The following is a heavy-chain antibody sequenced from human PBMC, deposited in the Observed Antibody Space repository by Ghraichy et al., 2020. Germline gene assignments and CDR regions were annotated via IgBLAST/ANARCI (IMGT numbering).Heavy chain of an antibody. CDR2: IWYGETNK. CDR1: GFSFSSYD. Sequence: GGSLRLSCAASGFSFSSYDMEWVRQAPGKGLEWVASIWYGETNKFYGDSVKGRFTISRDSSKKMLYLQMNSLRVEDTAVYYCARGGPDYHYMDVWGKGTTVTVSS. CDR3: ARGGPDYHYMDV. J-gene: IGHJ6*03. V-gene: IGHV3-33*01.